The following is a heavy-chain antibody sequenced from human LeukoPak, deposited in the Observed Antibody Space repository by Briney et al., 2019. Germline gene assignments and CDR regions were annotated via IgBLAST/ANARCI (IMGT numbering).Heavy chain of an antibody. J-gene: IGHJ4*02. CDR1: GFTFSSYG. CDR3: VKPGTWADFDS. V-gene: IGHV3-64D*09. CDR2: ISNKGGST. D-gene: IGHD1-26*01. Sequence: GGSLRLSCSASGFTFSSYGMHWVRQAPGKGLEYVSGISNKGGSTYYADSVKGRFTISRDNSKNTLHLQMSSLRADDTAVYYCVKPGTWADFDSWGQGTLVTVSS.